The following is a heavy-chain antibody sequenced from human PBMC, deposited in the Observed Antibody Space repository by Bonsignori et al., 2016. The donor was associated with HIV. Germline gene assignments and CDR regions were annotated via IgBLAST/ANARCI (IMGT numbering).Heavy chain of an antibody. D-gene: IGHD5-18*01. CDR3: ARERRYSYAGGEYDAFDI. CDR2: ISAYNGNT. Sequence: WVRQAPGQGLEWMGWISAYNGNTNYAQKLQGRVTMTTDTSTSTAYMELRSLRSDDTAVYYCARERRYSYAGGEYDAFDIWGQGTMVTVSS. J-gene: IGHJ3*02. V-gene: IGHV1-18*01.